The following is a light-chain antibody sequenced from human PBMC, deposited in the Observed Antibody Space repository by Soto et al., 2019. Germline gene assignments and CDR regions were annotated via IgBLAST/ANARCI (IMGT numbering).Light chain of an antibody. CDR3: QSYHSGNVV. CDR2: EDN. J-gene: IGLJ2*01. V-gene: IGLV6-57*04. Sequence: NFMLTQPHSVSESPGKTVTISCTRSSGSIASNYVQWYQQRPGSAPTPVIYEDNERPSGVPDRFSGSIDSSSNSASLTISGLKTDDEDDYYCQSYHSGNVVFGGGTKVTVL. CDR1: SGSIASNY.